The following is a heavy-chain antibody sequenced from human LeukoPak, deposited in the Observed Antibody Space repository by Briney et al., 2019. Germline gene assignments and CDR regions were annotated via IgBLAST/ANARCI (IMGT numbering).Heavy chain of an antibody. Sequence: GRSLRLSCAASGFTFSSYGMHWVRQAPGKGLEWVAVIWYDGSNKYYADSVKGRFTISRDNSKNTLYLQMNSLRAEDTAVYYCARGSGYYGSGSSVYYGMDVRGQGTTVTVSS. D-gene: IGHD3-10*01. J-gene: IGHJ6*02. CDR1: GFTFSSYG. CDR3: ARGSGYYGSGSSVYYGMDV. CDR2: IWYDGSNK. V-gene: IGHV3-33*01.